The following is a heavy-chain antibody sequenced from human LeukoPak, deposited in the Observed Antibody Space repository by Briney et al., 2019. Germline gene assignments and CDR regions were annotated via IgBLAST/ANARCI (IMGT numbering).Heavy chain of an antibody. CDR1: GYSLSSGYY. J-gene: IGHJ4*02. V-gene: IGHV4-38-2*02. D-gene: IGHD6-13*01. CDR3: ARRGEAAAKGGRYFDQ. CDR2: VDHSGGT. Sequence: SETLSLTCTVSGYSLSSGYYWGWIRQPPGKGLEWIGSVDHSGGTYYNPSLRSRVSISVDTSKNQFSLKLSSVTAADTAVYFCARRGEAAAKGGRYFDQWGQGTLVTVSS.